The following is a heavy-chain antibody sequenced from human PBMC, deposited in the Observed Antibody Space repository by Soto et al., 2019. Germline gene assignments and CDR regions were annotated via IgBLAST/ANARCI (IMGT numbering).Heavy chain of an antibody. D-gene: IGHD6-6*01. CDR2: INRTGNT. V-gene: IGHV4-4*02. Sequence: PSETLSLICAVSGGSFTSYNWCTWVRQAPGQVLDWIGKINRTGNTNYNPSLNSRVTITLDKSENQFTLRVTSVTAADTYFYDRASRDPATRFDYWGQGTLVTVSS. CDR1: GGSFTSYNW. CDR3: ASRDPATRFDY. J-gene: IGHJ4*02.